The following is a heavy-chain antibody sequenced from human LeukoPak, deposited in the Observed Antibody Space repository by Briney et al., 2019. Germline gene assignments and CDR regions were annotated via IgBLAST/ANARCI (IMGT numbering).Heavy chain of an antibody. CDR2: INPNSGGT. D-gene: IGHD2-15*01. CDR1: GYTFTGYY. J-gene: IGHJ5*02. CDR3: ARDNRRFCSGANCLNWIDP. V-gene: IGHV1-2*02. Sequence: ASVKVSCKASGYTFTGYYMHWVRQAPGQGLEWMGWINPNSGGTNYAQKFQGRVTMTTYTPTSTAYMELRSLTSDDTAVYYCARDNRRFCSGANCLNWIDPWGQGTPVTISS.